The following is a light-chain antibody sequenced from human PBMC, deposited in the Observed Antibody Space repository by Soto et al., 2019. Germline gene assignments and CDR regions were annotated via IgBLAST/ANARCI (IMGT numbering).Light chain of an antibody. CDR2: GAS. CDR1: QSVGSN. V-gene: IGKV3-15*01. J-gene: IGKJ5*01. Sequence: EIVMTQSPATLSVSPGERVTLSCRASQSVGSNLAWYQQRPGQAPRLLIYGASTRATDIPARFSASGSGTEFSLTIGSLQSEAFVVYYCQQYNDWPPPITFGRGTRLEIK. CDR3: QQYNDWPPPIT.